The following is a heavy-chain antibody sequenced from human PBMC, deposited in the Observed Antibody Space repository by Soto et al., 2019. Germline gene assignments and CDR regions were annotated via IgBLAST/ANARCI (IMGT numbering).Heavy chain of an antibody. V-gene: IGHV1-3*01. CDR2: INAGNGNT. D-gene: IGHD3-16*01. CDR3: ARVDWGTGWLQSGYYYYGMDV. Sequence: QVHLVQSGAEVKKPGASVKVSCKASGYTFTSYAMHWVRQAPGQRLEWMGWINAGNGNTKYSQKFQGRVTITRDTSASTAYMELSSLRAEDTAVYYCARVDWGTGWLQSGYYYYGMDVWGQGTTVTVSS. J-gene: IGHJ6*02. CDR1: GYTFTSYA.